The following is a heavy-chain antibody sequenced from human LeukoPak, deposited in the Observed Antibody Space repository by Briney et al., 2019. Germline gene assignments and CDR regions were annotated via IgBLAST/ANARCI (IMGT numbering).Heavy chain of an antibody. Sequence: KAGGSLRLSCAASGLTFSSYSMNWVRQAPGKGLEWVSSISSSSSYIYYADSVKGRFTISRDNAKNSLYLQMNSLRAEDTAVYYCARVRAAAGTGWFDPWGQGTLVTVSS. J-gene: IGHJ5*02. CDR1: GLTFSSYS. D-gene: IGHD6-13*01. CDR2: ISSSSSYI. V-gene: IGHV3-21*01. CDR3: ARVRAAAGTGWFDP.